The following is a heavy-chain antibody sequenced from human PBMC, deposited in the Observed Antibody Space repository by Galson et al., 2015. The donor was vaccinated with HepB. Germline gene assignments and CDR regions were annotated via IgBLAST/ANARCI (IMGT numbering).Heavy chain of an antibody. CDR2: IKQDESEK. CDR1: GFTCLGYL. D-gene: IGHD2-15*01. J-gene: IGHJ4*02. Sequence: SLRLSCAASGFTCLGYLICWVRQAPGAGLEWVADIKQDESEKSYLDSVKVRFTISRHSAKSSLYLQMNSLRAEDTAVYYCARESDTPCDYWGQGTLVTVSS. CDR3: ARESDTPCDY. V-gene: IGHV3-7*01.